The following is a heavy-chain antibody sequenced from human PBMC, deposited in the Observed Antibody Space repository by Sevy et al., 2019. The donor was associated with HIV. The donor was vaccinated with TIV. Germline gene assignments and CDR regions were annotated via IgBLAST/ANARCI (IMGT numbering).Heavy chain of an antibody. CDR3: ATLDFWSENPFYGTDV. CDR2: FDPEDGET. CDR1: GYTLTKLP. J-gene: IGHJ6*02. Sequence: ASVKVSCKVSGYTLTKLPMHWVRQAPGKGLEWMGGFDPEDGETIYAQRFQGRATMTEDTSTDTAYMELSSLRSEDTAVYYCATLDFWSENPFYGTDVWGQWTTVTVSS. D-gene: IGHD3-3*01. V-gene: IGHV1-24*01.